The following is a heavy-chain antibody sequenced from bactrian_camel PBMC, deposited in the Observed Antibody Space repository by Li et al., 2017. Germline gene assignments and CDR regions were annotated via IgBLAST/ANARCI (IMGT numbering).Heavy chain of an antibody. J-gene: IGHJ4*01. Sequence: HVQLVESGGGLVQPGGSLRLSCAASGLSFSNYDMGWVRRAPGKGLEWVSFINGGGSRTYYTDSVKGRFTSSRDNAKNTLYLQMNSLKAEDAAVYYCATWATYRAIAYASRAFADWGQGTQVTVS. D-gene: IGHD1*01. CDR2: INGGGSRT. CDR3: ATWATYRAIAYASRAFAD. V-gene: IGHV3S37*01. CDR1: GLSFSNYD.